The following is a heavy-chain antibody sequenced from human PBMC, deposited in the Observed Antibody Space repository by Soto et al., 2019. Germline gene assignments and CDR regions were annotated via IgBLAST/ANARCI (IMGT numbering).Heavy chain of an antibody. V-gene: IGHV1-2*02. D-gene: IGHD1-26*01. CDR2: INPKSGDT. CDR1: GYTFTGYY. J-gene: IGHJ4*02. CDR3: ARGSPRMGALPTY. Sequence: QVQLVQSGDEVKKSGASLKVSCKASGYTFTGYYIHWVRQAPGQGLEWMGWINPKSGDTNYAQKFQCRVSMTKDTSITTAYMEVSRLKSDDTAVYYCARGSPRMGALPTYWGQGTLVTVSS.